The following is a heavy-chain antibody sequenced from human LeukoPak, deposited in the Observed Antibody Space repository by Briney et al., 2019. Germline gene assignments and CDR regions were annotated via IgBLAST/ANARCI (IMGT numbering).Heavy chain of an antibody. V-gene: IGHV4-59*01. CDR1: GGSISSYY. J-gene: IGHJ4*02. CDR2: IYYSGST. Sequence: SETLSLTCTVSGGSISSYYWSWIRQPPGKGLEWIGYIYYSGSTNYNPSLKSRVTISVDTSKNQFSLKLSSVTAADTAVYYCARVFGSGWYYFDHWGQGTLVTVSS. D-gene: IGHD6-19*01. CDR3: ARVFGSGWYYFDH.